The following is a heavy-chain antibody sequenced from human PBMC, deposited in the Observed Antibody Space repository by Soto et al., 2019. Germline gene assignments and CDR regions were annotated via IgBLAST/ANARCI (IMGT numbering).Heavy chain of an antibody. D-gene: IGHD6-13*01. J-gene: IGHJ6*02. CDR1: GGSFSGYY. CDR2: INHSGST. Sequence: SETLSLTCAVYGGSFSGYYWSWIRQPPGKGLEWIGEINHSGSTNYNPSLKSRVTISVDTSKNQFSLKLSSVTAADTAVYYCARGRYSSSWASHYYYYYGMDVWGQGTTVTVSS. V-gene: IGHV4-34*01. CDR3: ARGRYSSSWASHYYYYYGMDV.